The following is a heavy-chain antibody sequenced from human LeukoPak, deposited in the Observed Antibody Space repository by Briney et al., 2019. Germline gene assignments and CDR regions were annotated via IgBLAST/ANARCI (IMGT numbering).Heavy chain of an antibody. D-gene: IGHD5-24*01. CDR2: INHSGST. CDR1: GGSFSGYY. CDR3: ARWLQLLWYFDL. J-gene: IGHJ2*01. Sequence: SETLSLTCAVYGGSFSGYYWSWIRQPPGKGLEWIGEINHSGSTNYNPSLKSRVTISVDTSKNQFSLKLSSVTAADTAVYYCARWLQLLWYFDLWGRGTLVTVSS. V-gene: IGHV4-34*01.